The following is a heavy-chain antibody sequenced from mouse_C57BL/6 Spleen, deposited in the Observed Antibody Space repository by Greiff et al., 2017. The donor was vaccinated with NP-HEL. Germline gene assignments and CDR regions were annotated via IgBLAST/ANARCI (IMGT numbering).Heavy chain of an antibody. Sequence: QVQLQQPGAELVRPGSSVKLSCKASGYTFTSYWMHWVKQRPIQGLEWIGNIDPSDSETHYNQKFKDKATLTVDKSSSTAYMQLSSLTSEDSAVYYCARSGTTVVAKGAWFAYWGQGTLVTVSA. CDR2: IDPSDSET. CDR1: GYTFTSYW. V-gene: IGHV1-52*01. J-gene: IGHJ3*01. D-gene: IGHD1-1*01. CDR3: ARSGTTVVAKGAWFAY.